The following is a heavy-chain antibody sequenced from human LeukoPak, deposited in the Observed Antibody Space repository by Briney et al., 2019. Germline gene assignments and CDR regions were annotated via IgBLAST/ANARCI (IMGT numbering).Heavy chain of an antibody. CDR1: GFTFSDYW. CDR2: INTDTRGT. D-gene: IGHD3-16*01. CDR3: ARAGAYRFDY. J-gene: IGHJ4*02. V-gene: IGHV3-74*01. Sequence: GGSLRLSCAASGFTFSDYWRHWVRQAPGKGLVWVSIINTDTRGTYYADSVKGRFTISRDNAKNTLYLQMNSLRAEDTAVYYCARAGAYRFDYWGQGALVTVSS.